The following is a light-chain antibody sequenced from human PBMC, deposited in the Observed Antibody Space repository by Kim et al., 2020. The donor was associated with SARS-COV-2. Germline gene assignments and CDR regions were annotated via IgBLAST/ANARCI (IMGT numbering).Light chain of an antibody. CDR1: ASDVGAYNL. J-gene: IGLJ3*02. Sequence: QSALTQPASVSESLGQLITISCTGTASDVGAYNLVSWYQQYPGKGPKLIIYEGNKRAPGVSNRFSGSKSGSWASLTISGLQPEDEADYHCCSYAGSSTWVFGGGTRLTV. V-gene: IGLV2-23*01. CDR2: EGN. CDR3: CSYAGSSTWV.